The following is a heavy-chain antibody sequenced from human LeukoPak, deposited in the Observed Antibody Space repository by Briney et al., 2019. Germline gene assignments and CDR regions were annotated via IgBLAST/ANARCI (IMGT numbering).Heavy chain of an antibody. V-gene: IGHV3-66*01. J-gene: IGHJ5*02. D-gene: IGHD3-9*01. CDR2: IYSGGST. Sequence: GGSLRLSCAASGFTVSSNCMSWVRQAPGKGLEWVSVIYSGGSTYYADSVKGRFTISRDNSNTIHLQMNSLRAEDTAVYYCARDKRYFDWLLSGFDPWGQGTLSPSPQ. CDR3: ARDKRYFDWLLSGFDP. CDR1: GFTVSSNC.